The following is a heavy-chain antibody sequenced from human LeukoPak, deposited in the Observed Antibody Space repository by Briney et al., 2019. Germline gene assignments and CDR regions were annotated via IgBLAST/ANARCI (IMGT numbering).Heavy chain of an antibody. V-gene: IGHV4-39*01. J-gene: IGHJ4*02. D-gene: IGHD1-26*01. CDR2: MYYRGST. CDR1: GVSISSSNYY. CDR3: ATQGGWGGAASFFQY. Sequence: PSETLSLTCTVSGVSISSSNYYWGWIRQPPGKGLEWIGSMYYRGSTYYNPPLKSRVTISVDTSKNQFSLKLSSVTAADTAIFYCATQGGWGGAASFFQYWGQGTLVTVSS.